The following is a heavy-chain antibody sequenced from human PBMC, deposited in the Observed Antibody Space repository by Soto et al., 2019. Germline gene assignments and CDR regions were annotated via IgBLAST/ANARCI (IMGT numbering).Heavy chain of an antibody. J-gene: IGHJ4*02. V-gene: IGHV3-23*01. D-gene: IGHD2-2*01. Sequence: PXXSLRLSFAASGFTFSSYAMRWVLQAPGKGLEWVSAISGSGGSTYYADSVKGRFTISRDNSKNTLYLQMNSLRAEDTAVYYCAKDASGVVPAAMPLDYWGQGTLVTVSS. CDR2: ISGSGGST. CDR3: AKDASGVVPAAMPLDY. CDR1: GFTFSSYA.